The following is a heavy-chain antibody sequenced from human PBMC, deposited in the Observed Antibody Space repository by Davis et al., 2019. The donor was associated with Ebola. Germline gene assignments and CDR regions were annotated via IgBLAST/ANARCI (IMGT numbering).Heavy chain of an antibody. V-gene: IGHV3-33*01. J-gene: IGHJ6*02. CDR3: ARGDCSSTSCYVIGMDV. D-gene: IGHD2-2*01. CDR1: GFTFSSYG. Sequence: GESLKISCAASGFTFSSYGMHWVRQAPGKGLEWVAVIWYDGSNKYYADSVKGRFTITRDNSKNTLYLQMNSLRAEDTAVYYCARGDCSSTSCYVIGMDVWGQGTTVTVSS. CDR2: IWYDGSNK.